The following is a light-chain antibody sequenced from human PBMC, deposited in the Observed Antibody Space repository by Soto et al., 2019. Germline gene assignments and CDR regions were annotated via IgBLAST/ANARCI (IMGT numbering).Light chain of an antibody. V-gene: IGKV1-33*01. Sequence: DIQMTQSPSSLSASVGDRVTITCQASQDISNYLNWYQQKPGKAPKLLIYDASNLETGVTSRFSGSGSVTDFTFTISSLQPEDIATYYCQQYDNLPLTFGGGTKLEIK. CDR3: QQYDNLPLT. CDR1: QDISNY. J-gene: IGKJ4*02. CDR2: DAS.